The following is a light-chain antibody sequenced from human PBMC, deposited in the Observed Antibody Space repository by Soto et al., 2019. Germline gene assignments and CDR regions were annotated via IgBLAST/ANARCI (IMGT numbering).Light chain of an antibody. J-gene: IGKJ4*01. CDR3: QQVDVYPST. V-gene: IGKV1-9*01. CDR1: RGISSF. CDR2: AAS. Sequence: IQLTQSPSSLSASVGDRVTITCRASRGISSFLAWYQQKPGKAPNLLIYAASTLQSGVPSRFSGGGSGTDFTLTIDRLQPEDFATYYCQQVDVYPSTFGGGTKVEIK.